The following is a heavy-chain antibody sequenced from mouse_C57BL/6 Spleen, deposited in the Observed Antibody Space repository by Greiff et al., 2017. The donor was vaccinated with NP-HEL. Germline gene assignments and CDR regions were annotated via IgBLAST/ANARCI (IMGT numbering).Heavy chain of an antibody. J-gene: IGHJ4*01. CDR1: GFTFSDYG. CDR2: ISSGSSTI. CDR3: ARDDGYHSYYAMDY. Sequence: EVKLVESGGGLVKPGGSLKLSCAASGFTFSDYGMHWVRQAPEKGLEWVAYISSGSSTIYYADTVKGRFTISRDNAKNTLFLQMTILRSKYTAMYDCARDDGYHSYYAMDYWGQGTSVTVSS. D-gene: IGHD2-3*01. V-gene: IGHV5-17*01.